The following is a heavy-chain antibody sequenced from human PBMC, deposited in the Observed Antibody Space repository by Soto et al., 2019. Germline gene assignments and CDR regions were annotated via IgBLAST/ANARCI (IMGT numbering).Heavy chain of an antibody. J-gene: IGHJ5*02. Sequence: QVQLQESGPGLVKPSGTLALTCAVSGVSVTRSNWWSWVRQSPGKGLEWIGEVYHSGSTRYNPSLNSRVTLSVDISRTQFCLGLTSVTAADTAGYDCAREGIYSSFDPWGQGILVTVSS. D-gene: IGHD5-12*01. CDR1: GVSVTRSNW. CDR3: AREGIYSSFDP. CDR2: VYHSGST. V-gene: IGHV4-4*02.